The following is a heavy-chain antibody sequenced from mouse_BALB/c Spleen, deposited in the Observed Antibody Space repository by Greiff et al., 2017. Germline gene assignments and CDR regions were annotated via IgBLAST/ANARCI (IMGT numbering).Heavy chain of an antibody. V-gene: IGHV5-17*02. CDR2: ISSGSSTI. CDR3: ARSGGTLLRPYYAMDY. J-gene: IGHJ4*01. Sequence: EVHLVESGGGLVQPGGSRKLSCAASGFTFSSFGMHWVRQAPEKGLEWVAYISSGSSTIYYADTVKGRFTISRDNPKNTLFLQMTSLRSEDTAMYYCARSGGTLLRPYYAMDYWGQGTSVTVSS. CDR1: GFTFSSFG. D-gene: IGHD1-2*01.